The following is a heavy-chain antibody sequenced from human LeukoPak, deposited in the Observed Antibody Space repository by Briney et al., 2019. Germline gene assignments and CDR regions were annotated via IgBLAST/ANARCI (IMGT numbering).Heavy chain of an antibody. D-gene: IGHD2-2*01. Sequence: PGGSLRLSCAASGFTFSSYSMNWVRQAPGKGLEWVSSISSSSSYIYYADSVKGRFTISRDNAKNSLYLQMNSLRAEDTAVYCCARDGASIVVVPAAWGQGTLVTVSS. J-gene: IGHJ4*02. CDR2: ISSSSSYI. CDR1: GFTFSSYS. V-gene: IGHV3-21*01. CDR3: ARDGASIVVVPAA.